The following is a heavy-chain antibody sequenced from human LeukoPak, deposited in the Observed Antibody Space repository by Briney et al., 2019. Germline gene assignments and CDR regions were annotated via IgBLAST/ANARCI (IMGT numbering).Heavy chain of an antibody. Sequence: AGGSLRLSCAASGFTFSSYEMNWVRQAPGKGLEWVSYISSSGSIIYSADSVKGRFTISRDNAKDSLYLQMNSLRAEDTAVYSCARVGVPQYAFDIWGQGTWVTVSS. CDR1: GFTFSSYE. V-gene: IGHV3-48*03. CDR3: ARVGVPQYAFDI. D-gene: IGHD2-2*01. CDR2: ISSSGSII. J-gene: IGHJ3*02.